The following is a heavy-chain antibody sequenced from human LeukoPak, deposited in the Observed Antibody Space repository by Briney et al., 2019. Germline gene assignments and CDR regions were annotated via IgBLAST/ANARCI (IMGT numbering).Heavy chain of an antibody. CDR3: ARDVSYNSLDY. CDR2: IWYDGSKK. Sequence: PGGSLRLSCAASGFTFSNYEMNWVRQAPGKGLEWVAVIWYDGSKKYYADSVKGRSTISRDNSKNTLYLEMNSLRAEDTAVYYCARDVSYNSLDYWGQGTLVTVSS. V-gene: IGHV3-33*08. CDR1: GFTFSNYE. D-gene: IGHD6-13*01. J-gene: IGHJ4*02.